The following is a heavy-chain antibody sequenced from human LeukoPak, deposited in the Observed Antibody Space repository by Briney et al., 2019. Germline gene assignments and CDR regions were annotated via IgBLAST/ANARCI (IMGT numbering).Heavy chain of an antibody. CDR2: ISAYNGNT. CDR3: ARGSSGWYTRTYYFDY. CDR1: GYTFTSYG. J-gene: IGHJ4*02. Sequence: ASVKVSCTASGYTFTSYGISWVRQAPGQGLEWMGWISAYNGNTNYAQKLQGRVTMTTDTSTSTAYMELRSLRSDDTAVYYCARGSSGWYTRTYYFDYWGQGTLVTVSS. V-gene: IGHV1-18*01. D-gene: IGHD6-19*01.